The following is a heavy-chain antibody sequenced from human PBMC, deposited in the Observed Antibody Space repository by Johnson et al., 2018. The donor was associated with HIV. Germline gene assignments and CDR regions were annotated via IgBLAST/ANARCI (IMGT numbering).Heavy chain of an antibody. V-gene: IGHV3-53*01. CDR2: LHSDGST. Sequence: VQLVESGGGLIQPGGSLRLSCAASGFTVSNNYMSWVRQAPGKGLEWVSILHSDGSTFNNDSVKGRFTISRDNSKNTLYLQMNSLRAEDTAVYYCARVLSWWSGAFDLWGQGTMVTVSS. CDR1: GFTVSNNY. D-gene: IGHD2-21*01. CDR3: ARVLSWWSGAFDL. J-gene: IGHJ3*01.